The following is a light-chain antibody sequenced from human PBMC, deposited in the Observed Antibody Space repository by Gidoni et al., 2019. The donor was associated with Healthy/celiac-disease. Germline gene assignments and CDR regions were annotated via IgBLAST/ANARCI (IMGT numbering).Light chain of an antibody. CDR2: DAS. Sequence: EIVLTQSPATLSLSPGERATLSCRASQSVRSYLAWYQQKPGQAPRPLIYDASNRATGIPARFSGSVSGTDFTLTISSLEPEDFAVYSCQQRSNWLLTFGGGTKVEIK. CDR3: QQRSNWLLT. V-gene: IGKV3-11*01. J-gene: IGKJ4*01. CDR1: QSVRSY.